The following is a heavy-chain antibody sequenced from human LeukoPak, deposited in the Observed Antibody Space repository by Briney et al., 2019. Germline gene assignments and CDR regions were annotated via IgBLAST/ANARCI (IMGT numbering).Heavy chain of an antibody. J-gene: IGHJ4*02. V-gene: IGHV3-48*01. D-gene: IGHD6-13*01. Sequence: GGSLRLSCAASGFTFSNSGMSWVRQAPGKGLEWISYVSSSSRTIYHADSVTGRFSVSRDNAKNSLYLQMNSLRAEDTAVYHCARDSSWSFDYWGQGTLVTVSS. CDR3: ARDSSWSFDY. CDR1: GFTFSNSG. CDR2: VSSSSRTI.